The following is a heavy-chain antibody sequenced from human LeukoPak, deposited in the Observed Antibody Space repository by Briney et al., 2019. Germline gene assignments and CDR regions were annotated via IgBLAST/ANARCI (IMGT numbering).Heavy chain of an antibody. V-gene: IGHV3-33*01. CDR2: IWYDGSNK. D-gene: IGHD1-26*01. CDR3: ARASVVGATDY. J-gene: IGHJ4*02. CDR1: GFTFSSYG. Sequence: GRSLRLSCAASGFTFSSYGMHWVRQAPGKGLEWVAVIWYDGSNKYYADSVKGRFTISRDNSKNTLYLQMNSLRAEDTAVYYCARASVVGATDYWGQGTLVTVSS.